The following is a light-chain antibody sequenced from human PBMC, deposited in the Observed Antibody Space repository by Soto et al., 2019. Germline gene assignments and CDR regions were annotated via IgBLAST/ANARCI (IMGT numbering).Light chain of an antibody. CDR3: SSYTSSSIDYV. Sequence: QSALTQPASVSGSPGQSITISCTGTSSDVGGYNYVSWYQQHPGKASKLMIYEVSNRPSGVSNRFSGYKSGNTASLTISGLQAEDEADYYCSSYTSSSIDYVFGTGTKLTVL. CDR1: SSDVGGYNY. V-gene: IGLV2-14*01. CDR2: EVS. J-gene: IGLJ1*01.